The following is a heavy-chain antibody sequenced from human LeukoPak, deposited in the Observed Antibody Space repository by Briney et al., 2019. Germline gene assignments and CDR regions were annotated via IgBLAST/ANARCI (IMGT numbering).Heavy chain of an antibody. D-gene: IGHD4-11*01. Sequence: GGSLRLSCAASGFTFSDHFMDWVRQAPGKGLEWVGRIRNKANSYTAEYAASVRGRFTISRDDSNNSLFLHMNSLKSEGTAVYYCARLGREDYRFDYWGQGTLVTVSS. CDR2: IRNKANSYTA. V-gene: IGHV3-72*01. CDR1: GFTFSDHF. CDR3: ARLGREDYRFDY. J-gene: IGHJ4*02.